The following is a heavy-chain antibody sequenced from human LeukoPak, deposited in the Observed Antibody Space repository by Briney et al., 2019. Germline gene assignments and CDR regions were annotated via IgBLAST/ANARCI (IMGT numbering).Heavy chain of an antibody. V-gene: IGHV1-2*02. Sequence: ASVKVSCKASGYTFTGYYMHWVRQAPGQGLEWMGWINPNSGGTNYAQKFQGRVTMTRDTSISTAYMELSGLRSDDTAVYYCARYGTGRHDAFDIWGQGTMVTVSS. CDR2: INPNSGGT. J-gene: IGHJ3*02. D-gene: IGHD1-14*01. CDR3: ARYGTGRHDAFDI. CDR1: GYTFTGYY.